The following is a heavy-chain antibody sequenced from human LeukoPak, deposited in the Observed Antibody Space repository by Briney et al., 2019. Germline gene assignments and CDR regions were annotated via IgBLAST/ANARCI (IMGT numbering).Heavy chain of an antibody. CDR1: GGTFSNYA. V-gene: IGHV1-69*06. CDR2: IIPIFGTA. Sequence: SVKVSCKASGGTFSNYAISWVRQAPGQGLEWMGGIIPIFGTANYAQKFRGRVTITADKSTRTAYMELSSLRSEDTAVYYCVRDGGWDFWSGAKGPYFDYWGQGTLVTVSS. D-gene: IGHD3-3*01. CDR3: VRDGGWDFWSGAKGPYFDY. J-gene: IGHJ4*02.